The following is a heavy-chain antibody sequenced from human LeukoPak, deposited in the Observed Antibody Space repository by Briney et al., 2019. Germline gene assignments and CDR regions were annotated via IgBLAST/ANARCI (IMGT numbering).Heavy chain of an antibody. J-gene: IGHJ3*02. CDR2: ISWNSGSI. CDR1: GFTFSNAW. CDR3: AKDTEYSSSSGAFDI. Sequence: GGSLRLSCAASGFTFSNAWMSWVRQAPGKGLEWVSGISWNSGSIGYADSVKGRFTISRDNAKNSLYLQMNSLRTEDMALYFCAKDTEYSSSSGAFDIWGQGTMVTVSS. V-gene: IGHV3-9*03. D-gene: IGHD6-6*01.